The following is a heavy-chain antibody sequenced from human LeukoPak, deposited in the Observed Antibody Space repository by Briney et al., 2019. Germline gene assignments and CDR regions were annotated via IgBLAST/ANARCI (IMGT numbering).Heavy chain of an antibody. D-gene: IGHD3-10*01. CDR2: ISSSGSTI. J-gene: IGHJ3*02. CDR1: GFIFSSYE. V-gene: IGHV3-48*03. Sequence: PGGSLRLSCAASGFIFSSYEMNWVRQAPGKGLEWVSYISSSGSTIYYADSVKGRFTISRDNSKNTLYLQMNSLRAEDTAVYYCAKQPNRFGELLREGGGAFDIWGQGTMVTVSS. CDR3: AKQPNRFGELLREGGGAFDI.